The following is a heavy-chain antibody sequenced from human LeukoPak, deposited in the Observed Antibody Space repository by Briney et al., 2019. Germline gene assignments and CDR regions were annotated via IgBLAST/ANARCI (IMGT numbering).Heavy chain of an antibody. J-gene: IGHJ6*03. CDR1: GYTFTSYG. V-gene: IGHV1-18*01. CDR3: ATSGYSYGLYYYYYYMDV. D-gene: IGHD5-18*01. CDR2: ISAYNGNT. Sequence: ASVKVSCKASGYTFTSYGISWVRQAPGQGLEWMGWISAYNGNTNYAQKLQGRVTMTTDTPTSTAYMELRSLRSDDTAVYYCATSGYSYGLYYYYYYMDVWGKGTTVTVSS.